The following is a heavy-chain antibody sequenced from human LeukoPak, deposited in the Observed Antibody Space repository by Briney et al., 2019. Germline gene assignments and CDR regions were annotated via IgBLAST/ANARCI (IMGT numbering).Heavy chain of an antibody. Sequence: PGGSLRLSCAASGFTFSSYHMRWIRQAPGKGLEWVSCVTIDASHTNYADSVQGRFTLSRDNAKNSLYLQMNTLGAEDSAAYYCARETFYSFDFWGQGAMVTVSP. CDR2: VTIDASHT. CDR1: GFTFSSYH. CDR3: ARETFYSFDF. V-gene: IGHV3-11*06. J-gene: IGHJ3*01. D-gene: IGHD3-16*01.